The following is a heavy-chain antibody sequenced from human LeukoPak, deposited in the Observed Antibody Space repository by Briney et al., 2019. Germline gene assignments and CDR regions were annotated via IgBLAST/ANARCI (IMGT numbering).Heavy chain of an antibody. CDR1: GGSISSGDYY. CDR2: IYYSGST. Sequence: SETLSLTCTVSGGSISSGDYYWRWIRQPPGKGLEWIGYIYYSGSTYYNPSLKSRVTISVDTSKNQFSLKLSSVTAADTAVYYCARGEFISGGYCSSTSCYIFDWFDPWGQGTLVTVSS. D-gene: IGHD2-2*02. J-gene: IGHJ5*02. V-gene: IGHV4-30-4*08. CDR3: ARGEFISGGYCSSTSCYIFDWFDP.